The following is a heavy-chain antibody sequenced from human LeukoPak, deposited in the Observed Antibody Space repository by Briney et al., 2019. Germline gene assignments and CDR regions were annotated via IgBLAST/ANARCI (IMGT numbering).Heavy chain of an antibody. CDR2: ISSYTGNT. CDR1: GDTFSNYA. CDR3: ARGFTHRMYYYAGGDAFDI. Sequence: ASVKVSCKASGDTFSNYAISWVRQAPGQGLEWMGWISSYTGNTKYAQKLQGRVTMTTDTSTSTAYMELRSLRSDDTAVYYCARGFTHRMYYYAGGDAFDIWGQGTMVTVSS. J-gene: IGHJ3*02. V-gene: IGHV1-18*01. D-gene: IGHD3-10*01.